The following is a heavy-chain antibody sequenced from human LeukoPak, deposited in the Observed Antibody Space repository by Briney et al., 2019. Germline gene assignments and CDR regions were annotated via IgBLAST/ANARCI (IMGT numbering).Heavy chain of an antibody. CDR2: INPNSGGT. CDR3: ARDHGAARRGGYSHY. CDR1: GYTFTGYY. D-gene: IGHD6-6*01. V-gene: IGHV1-2*02. J-gene: IGHJ4*02. Sequence: GASVKVSCKASGYTFTGYYMHWVRQAPGQGLEWMGWINPNSGGTNYAQKFQGRVTMTRDTSISTAYMELSRLRSDDTAEYYCARDHGAARRGGYSHYWGQGTLVTVSS.